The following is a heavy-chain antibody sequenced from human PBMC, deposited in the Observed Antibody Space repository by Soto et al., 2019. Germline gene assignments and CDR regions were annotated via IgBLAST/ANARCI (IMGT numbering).Heavy chain of an antibody. V-gene: IGHV4-30-2*01. CDR3: ARGGDYYLDY. J-gene: IGHJ4*02. CDR1: GCSISSGGYS. Sequence: PSETLSLPCSVSGCSISSGGYSWSWIRQPPGKALEWIGYMYPTGGTYYNPSLKSRVTISIDRSKKQFSLKLSSVTAADTAVYYCARGGDYYLDYWGQGTLVPVSS. D-gene: IGHD4-17*01. CDR2: MYPTGGT.